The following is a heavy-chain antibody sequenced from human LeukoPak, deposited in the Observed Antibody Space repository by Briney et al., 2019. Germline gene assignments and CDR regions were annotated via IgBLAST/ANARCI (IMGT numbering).Heavy chain of an antibody. CDR1: GGSFSTYY. CDR3: ARDEGKWPQFQWAFDI. V-gene: IGHV4-59*01. CDR2: IYYSGST. D-gene: IGHD5-24*01. Sequence: SETLSLTCTVSGGSFSTYYWSWIRKPPGKGLEWIGNIYYSGSTNYNPSLKSRVTISVDTSKNQFSLKLRSVTAADTAVYYCARDEGKWPQFQWAFDIWGQGTMVTVSS. J-gene: IGHJ3*02.